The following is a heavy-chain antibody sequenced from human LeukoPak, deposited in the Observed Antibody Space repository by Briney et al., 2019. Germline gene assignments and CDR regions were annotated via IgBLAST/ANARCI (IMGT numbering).Heavy chain of an antibody. CDR3: AKDMGNSSPPPYYFDY. J-gene: IGHJ4*02. CDR2: ISRSGGST. V-gene: IGHV3-23*01. Sequence: GGSLRLSCAASGFTFSSYAMSWVRQAPGKGLEWVSAISRSGGSTYYADSVKARFTTSRDNSKNPLYLQMNSLRAEDTAVYYCAKDMGNSSPPPYYFDYWGQGTLVTVSS. D-gene: IGHD6-13*01. CDR1: GFTFSSYA.